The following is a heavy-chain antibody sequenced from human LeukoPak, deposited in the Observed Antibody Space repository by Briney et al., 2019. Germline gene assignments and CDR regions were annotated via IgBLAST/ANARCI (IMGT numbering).Heavy chain of an antibody. J-gene: IGHJ4*02. CDR3: TTYGSGRKFDY. CDR1: GVSFSDAW. CDR2: IESKTDGGTT. D-gene: IGHD3-10*01. V-gene: IGHV3-15*04. Sequence: PGGSHRLSCAASGVSFSDAWMSWVRQIPGKGLEWVGRIESKTDGGTTDYAAPVKGRFIISRDDSTNTLYLQMNSLKSEDTAVYYCTTYGSGRKFDYWGQGILVTVSS.